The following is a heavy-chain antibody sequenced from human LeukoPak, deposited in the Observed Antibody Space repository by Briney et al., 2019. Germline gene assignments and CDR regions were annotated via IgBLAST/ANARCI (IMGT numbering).Heavy chain of an antibody. CDR3: AKDHQYITIFEVVIGWFDP. V-gene: IGHV3-11*01. J-gene: IGHJ5*02. CDR1: GFTFSDYY. CDR2: ISSSGSTI. Sequence: GGSLRLSCAASGFTFSDYYMSWTRQAPGKGLEWVSYISSSGSTIYYADSVKGRFTISRDNSKNTLYLQMNSLRAEDTAVYYCAKDHQYITIFEVVIGWFDPWGQGTLVTVSS. D-gene: IGHD3-3*01.